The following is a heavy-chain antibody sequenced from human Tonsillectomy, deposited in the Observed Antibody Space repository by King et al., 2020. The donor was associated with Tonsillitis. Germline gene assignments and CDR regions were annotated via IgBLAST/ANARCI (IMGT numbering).Heavy chain of an antibody. D-gene: IGHD3-3*01. CDR3: EGEWS. V-gene: IGHV4-61*02. CDR1: GVSMVNTVNY. J-gene: IGHJ4*02. Sequence: VQLQESGPGLVRPSQTLSLTCTVSGVSMVNTVNYLSWIGQPAGKGLEWIGRVFASGRTDYNPSLKSRVTMSIDTSKNQFSLRLNSLTDADPAVYYCEGEWSWGQGTLVTASS. CDR2: VFASGRT.